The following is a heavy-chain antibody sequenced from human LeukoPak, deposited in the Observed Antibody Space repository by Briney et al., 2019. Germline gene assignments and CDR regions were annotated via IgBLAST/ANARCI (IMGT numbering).Heavy chain of an antibody. D-gene: IGHD1-7*01. V-gene: IGHV3-7*01. J-gene: IGHJ2*01. Sequence: PGGSLRLSCVASGFTFSSDWMIWVRQAPGKGLEWVANIKPDGGEKYYLDSVKGRFTTSRDNAKNSLYLQMNSLRVEDTAVYFCVRYFTRNSWYFDPWGRGTLVTVSS. CDR2: IKPDGGEK. CDR1: GFTFSSDW. CDR3: VRYFTRNSWYFDP.